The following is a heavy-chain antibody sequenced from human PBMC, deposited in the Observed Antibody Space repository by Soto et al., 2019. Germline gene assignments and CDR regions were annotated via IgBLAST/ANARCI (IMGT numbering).Heavy chain of an antibody. CDR3: ARDPGAASFDF. D-gene: IGHD2-15*01. J-gene: IGHJ4*02. CDR1: GYTFTNYG. Sequence: XVKVSCKASGYTFTNYGISWVRQAPGEGLEWVGWINTSNDNKLYAQKLQGRLTLTTDTSTSTAYMDLTTLRSDDTAVYFCARDPGAASFDFWAQGTLVTVSS. V-gene: IGHV1-18*01. CDR2: INTSNDNK.